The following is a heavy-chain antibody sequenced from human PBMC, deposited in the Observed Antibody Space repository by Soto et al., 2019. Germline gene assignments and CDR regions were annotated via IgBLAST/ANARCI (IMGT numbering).Heavy chain of an antibody. CDR1: GGTFSSYT. J-gene: IGHJ3*02. Sequence: QVQLVQSGAEVKKPGSSVKVSCKASGGTFSSYTISWVRQAHGQGLEWMGRIIPILGIANYEQKVQGRVKITADKSTSTAYMELSSLRSEDTAVYYCARDSDIVVVVAVSGSAFAIWGKGTMVTVSS. CDR3: ARDSDIVVVVAVSGSAFAI. D-gene: IGHD2-15*01. V-gene: IGHV1-69*08. CDR2: IIPILGIA.